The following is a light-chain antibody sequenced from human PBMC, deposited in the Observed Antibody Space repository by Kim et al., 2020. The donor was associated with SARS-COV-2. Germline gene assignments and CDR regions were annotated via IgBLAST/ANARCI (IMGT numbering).Light chain of an antibody. CDR3: QQYNNRPYT. CDR1: QSVSSN. V-gene: IGKV3-15*01. Sequence: EIVMTQSPATLSVSPGERATLSCRASQSVSSNLAWYQQKPGQAPRLLIYGASTRATGIPARFSGSGSGTEFTLTISSLQSEDFAVYYCQQYNNRPYTFGQGTNLQI. J-gene: IGKJ2*01. CDR2: GAS.